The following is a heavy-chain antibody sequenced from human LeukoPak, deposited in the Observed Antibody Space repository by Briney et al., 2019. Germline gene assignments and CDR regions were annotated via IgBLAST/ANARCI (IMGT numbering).Heavy chain of an antibody. V-gene: IGHV3-23*01. Sequence: GGSLRLSCAASGFTFSSYAMSRVRQAPGKELEWVSAISGSGGSTYYADSVKGRFTISRDNSKNTLYLQMNSLGAEDTAVYYCAKTYRDDNRIDYWGQGTLVTVSS. CDR2: ISGSGGST. CDR3: AKTYRDDNRIDY. J-gene: IGHJ4*02. D-gene: IGHD1-1*01. CDR1: GFTFSSYA.